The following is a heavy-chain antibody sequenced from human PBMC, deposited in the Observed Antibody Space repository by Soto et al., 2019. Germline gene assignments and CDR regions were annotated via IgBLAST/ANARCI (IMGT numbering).Heavy chain of an antibody. CDR1: GGTFSSYA. CDR3: ATSRTPMGVVVVTANYYYYGMDV. CDR2: IIPIFGTA. J-gene: IGHJ6*02. V-gene: IGHV1-69*13. D-gene: IGHD2-15*01. Sequence: ASVKVSCKASGGTFSSYAISWVRQAPGQGLEWMGGIIPIFGTANYAQKFQGRVTITADESTSTAYMELSSLRSEDTAVYYCATSRTPMGVVVVTANYYYYGMDVCGQGTTVTVSS.